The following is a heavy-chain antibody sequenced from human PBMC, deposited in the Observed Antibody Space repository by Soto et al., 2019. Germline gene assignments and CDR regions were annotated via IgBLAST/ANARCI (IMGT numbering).Heavy chain of an antibody. Sequence: PSETLSLTCTVSGGSISSSSYYWGWIRQPPGKGLEWIGSIYYSGSTYYNPSLKSRVTISVDTSKNQFSLKLSSVTAADTAVYYCARGGTVLWFGELSLDGMDVWGQGTTVTVSS. CDR3: ARGGTVLWFGELSLDGMDV. CDR2: IYYSGST. CDR1: GGSISSSSYY. D-gene: IGHD3-10*01. J-gene: IGHJ6*02. V-gene: IGHV4-39*07.